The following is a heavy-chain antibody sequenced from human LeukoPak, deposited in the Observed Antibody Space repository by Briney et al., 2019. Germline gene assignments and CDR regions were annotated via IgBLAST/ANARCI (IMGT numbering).Heavy chain of an antibody. V-gene: IGHV1-3*01. J-gene: IGHJ6*02. D-gene: IGHD5-12*01. CDR1: GYTFTSYA. Sequence: ASVKVSCKASGYTFTSYAMHWVRQAPGQRLEWMGWINAGNGNTKYSQKFQGRVTITRDTSASTAYMELSSLRSEDTAVYYCARDLYSGYDWPYYYYYGMDVWGQGTTVTVSS. CDR2: INAGNGNT. CDR3: ARDLYSGYDWPYYYYYGMDV.